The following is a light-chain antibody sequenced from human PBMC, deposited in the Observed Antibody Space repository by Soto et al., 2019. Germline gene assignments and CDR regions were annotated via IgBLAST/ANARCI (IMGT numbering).Light chain of an antibody. V-gene: IGLV2-14*01. CDR3: SSYTSNSTPV. CDR1: SSDVGGYNY. J-gene: IGLJ1*01. Sequence: QSALTQPASVSGSLGQSITISCTGTSSDVGGYNYVSWYQQHPGKAPKLMIYEVSNRPSGVSNRFSGSKSGNTASLTISGLQPDDEADYYCSSYTSNSTPVFGTGTKLTVL. CDR2: EVS.